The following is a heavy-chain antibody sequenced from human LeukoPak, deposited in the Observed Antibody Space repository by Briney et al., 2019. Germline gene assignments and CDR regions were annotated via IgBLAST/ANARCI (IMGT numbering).Heavy chain of an antibody. V-gene: IGHV4-4*07. CDR1: GGSISSYY. CDR3: ARIHGTYCISTSCYPAYYFDY. J-gene: IGHJ4*02. CDR2: NYISGST. D-gene: IGHD2-2*01. Sequence: PSETLSLACTVSGGSISSYYWSWIRQPAGKGLEWLGRNYISGSTNYNPSLKSRVTMSVDTSKNQFSLKLSSVTAADTAVYYCARIHGTYCISTSCYPAYYFDYWGQGTLVTVSS.